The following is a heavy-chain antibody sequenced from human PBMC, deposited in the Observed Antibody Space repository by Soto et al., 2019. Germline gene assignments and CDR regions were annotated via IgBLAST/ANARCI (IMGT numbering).Heavy chain of an antibody. CDR1: GYTFTSYG. J-gene: IGHJ4*02. D-gene: IGHD2-15*01. CDR2: ISAYNGNT. CDR3: ARASCSGGSCYSYYFDY. Sequence: QVQLVQSGAEVKKPGASVKVSCKASGYTFTSYGISWVRQAPGQGLEWMGWISAYNGNTNYAQQLQGRVTLTTDTSTSTAYMELRSLRSDDTAVYYCARASCSGGSCYSYYFDYWGQGTLVTVSS. V-gene: IGHV1-18*01.